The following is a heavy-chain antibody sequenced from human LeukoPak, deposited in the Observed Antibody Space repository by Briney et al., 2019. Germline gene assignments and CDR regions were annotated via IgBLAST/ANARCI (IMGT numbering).Heavy chain of an antibody. J-gene: IGHJ6*04. V-gene: IGHV3-15*05. CDR1: GFTINTAW. D-gene: IGHD2-21*01. Sequence: GVSLRLSCVSSGFTINTAWMSWVRQAPGKGLEWLGHIKSEGEGATTDYAAPAKGRFAISRDDSENMVYLQMNSLKIDDTAIYYCIAHFPYFYGFDVWGKGTTVSVSS. CDR2: IKSEGEGATT. CDR3: IAHFPYFYGFDV.